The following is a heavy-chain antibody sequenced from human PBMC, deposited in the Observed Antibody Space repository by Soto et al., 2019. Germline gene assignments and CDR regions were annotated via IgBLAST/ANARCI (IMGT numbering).Heavy chain of an antibody. CDR1: GFTFSNAW. Sequence: GGSLRLSCAASGFTFSNAWMNWVRQAPGKGLEWVGRIKIWNDGGKKYYAASVKGRFTISRDNSKNTLYLQMNSLRAEDTAVYYCARARGHCSGGSCYVVRPTSAFDIWGQGTMVTVSS. V-gene: IGHV3-15*07. CDR3: ARARGHCSGGSCYVVRPTSAFDI. CDR2: KIWNDGGKK. J-gene: IGHJ3*02. D-gene: IGHD2-15*01.